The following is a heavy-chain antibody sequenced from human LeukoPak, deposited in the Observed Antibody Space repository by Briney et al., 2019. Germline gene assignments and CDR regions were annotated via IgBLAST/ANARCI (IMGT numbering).Heavy chain of an antibody. V-gene: IGHV3-23*01. J-gene: IGHJ4*02. CDR2: ISGSGANK. CDR1: KFTFSTSA. D-gene: IGHD3-9*01. Sequence: PGGSLRLSCAASKFTFSTSAMSWVRQAPGKGLEWVSAISGSGANKYYVDSVKGRFTICRDNSKNTLYLEMSSLRSDDTAVYYCAKESQTYYDIMTGYPNYYFDYWGQGTLVTVSS. CDR3: AKESQTYYDIMTGYPNYYFDY.